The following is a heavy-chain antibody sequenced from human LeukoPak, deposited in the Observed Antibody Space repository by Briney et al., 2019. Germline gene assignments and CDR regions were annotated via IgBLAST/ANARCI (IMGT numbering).Heavy chain of an antibody. CDR3: ARGRRITMIVVVNDAFDI. J-gene: IGHJ3*02. D-gene: IGHD3-22*01. CDR1: GGSFSGYY. CDR2: INHSGST. Sequence: SETLSLTCAVYGGSFSGYYWNWIRQPPGKGLEWIGEINHSGSTNYNPSLKSRVTISVDTSKNQFSLKLSSVTAADTAVYYCARGRRITMIVVVNDAFDIWGQGTMVTVSS. V-gene: IGHV4-34*01.